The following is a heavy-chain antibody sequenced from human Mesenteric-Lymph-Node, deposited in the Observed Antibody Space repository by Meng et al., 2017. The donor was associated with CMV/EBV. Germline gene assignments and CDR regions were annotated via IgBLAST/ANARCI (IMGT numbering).Heavy chain of an antibody. CDR3: ASLITMVRGVITHLSWNAEENWFDP. D-gene: IGHD3-10*01. CDR1: GGSFSGYY. CDR2: INHSGST. J-gene: IGHJ5*02. V-gene: IGHV4-34*01. Sequence: SETLSLTCAVYGGSFSGYYWSWIRQPPGKGLEWIGEINHSGSTNYNPSLKSRVTISVDTSKNQFSLKLSSVTAADTAVYYCASLITMVRGVITHLSWNAEENWFDPWGQGTLVTVSS.